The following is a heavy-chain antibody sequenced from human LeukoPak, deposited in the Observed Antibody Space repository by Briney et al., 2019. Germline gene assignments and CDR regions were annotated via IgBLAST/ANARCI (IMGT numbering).Heavy chain of an antibody. CDR3: TRDTPGIAASVSGG. CDR2: IYSGGNT. D-gene: IGHD6-13*01. V-gene: IGHV3-53*01. Sequence: GGSLRLSCTASGFSVSHNYMNWVRQAPGKGVEWVAVIYSGGNTHYADSVKGRFTISRDNSKNTLYPQMSSLRVEDTAVYYCTRDTPGIAASVSGGWGQGTLVTVSS. J-gene: IGHJ4*02. CDR1: GFSVSHNY.